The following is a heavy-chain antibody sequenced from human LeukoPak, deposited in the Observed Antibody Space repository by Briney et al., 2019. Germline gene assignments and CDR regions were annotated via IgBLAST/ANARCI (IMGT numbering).Heavy chain of an antibody. J-gene: IGHJ4*02. V-gene: IGHV3-7*05. Sequence: GGSLRLSCAASGFTFSLYWMSWVRQAPGKGLEWMANIKQDGSEKYYVDSVKGRFTISRDNAKSSLYLQMNSLRAEDTAVYYCVSTATFDHWGQGSLVTVSS. CDR3: VSTATFDH. D-gene: IGHD1-26*01. CDR2: IKQDGSEK. CDR1: GFTFSLYW.